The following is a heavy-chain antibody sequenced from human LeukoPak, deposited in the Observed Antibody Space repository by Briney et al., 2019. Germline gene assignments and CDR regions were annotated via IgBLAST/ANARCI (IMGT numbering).Heavy chain of an antibody. D-gene: IGHD2-2*01. Sequence: GGSLRLSCAASGFTFSSYSMNWVRQAPGKGLEWVSYISSSSSTIYYADSVKGRFTISRDNARNSLYLQMNSLRAEDTAVYYCARGSTSWPYYFDYWGQGTLVTVSS. J-gene: IGHJ4*02. V-gene: IGHV3-48*01. CDR2: ISSSSSTI. CDR1: GFTFSSYS. CDR3: ARGSTSWPYYFDY.